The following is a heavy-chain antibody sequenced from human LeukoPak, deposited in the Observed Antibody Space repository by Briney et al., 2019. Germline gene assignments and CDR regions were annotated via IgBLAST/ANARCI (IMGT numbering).Heavy chain of an antibody. CDR3: ARGYDFWSGSGENYYYMDA. D-gene: IGHD3-3*01. CDR1: GGSISSGDYY. Sequence: PSQTLSLTCTVSGGSISSGDYYWTWIRQPPGKGLEWIGYIYDSGSTYYSPSLKSRVTISLDTSKNQFSLKVSSVTAADTAVYYCARGYDFWSGSGENYYYMDAWGKGITVTVSS. J-gene: IGHJ6*03. V-gene: IGHV4-30-4*08. CDR2: IYDSGST.